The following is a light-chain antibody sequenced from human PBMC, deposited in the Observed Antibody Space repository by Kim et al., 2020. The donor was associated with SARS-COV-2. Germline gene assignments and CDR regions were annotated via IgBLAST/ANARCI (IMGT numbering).Light chain of an antibody. CDR3: QQYNNWPPWT. CDR2: GAS. V-gene: IGKV3-15*01. J-gene: IGKJ1*01. Sequence: SAGERATLSCRASQSVRSNLAWYQQKPGQAPRLLIYGASTRATGIPARFSGSGSGTEFTLTISSLQSEDFAVYYCQQYNNWPPWTFGQGTKVDIK. CDR1: QSVRSN.